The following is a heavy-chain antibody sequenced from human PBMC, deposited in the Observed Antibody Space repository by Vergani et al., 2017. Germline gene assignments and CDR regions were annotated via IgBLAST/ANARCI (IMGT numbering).Heavy chain of an antibody. Sequence: EVQLLESGGGLVQPGGSLRLSCAASGFTFSSYAMSWVRQAPGKGLEWVSAISGSGGSTYYADSVKGRFTISRDNSKNSLYRQMNCLRAEDTAVYYCAKQIVTYYYGSENYDNAVYFDYWGQGTLVTVSS. V-gene: IGHV3-23*01. CDR3: AKQIVTYYYGSENYDNAVYFDY. CDR1: GFTFSSYA. CDR2: ISGSGGST. J-gene: IGHJ4*02. D-gene: IGHD3-10*01.